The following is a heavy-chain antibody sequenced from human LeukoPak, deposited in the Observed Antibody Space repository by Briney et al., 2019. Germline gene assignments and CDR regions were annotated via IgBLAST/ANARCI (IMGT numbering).Heavy chain of an antibody. CDR3: ARSMVRGVIIKGFDP. V-gene: IGHV4-31*03. J-gene: IGHJ5*02. CDR2: IYYSGST. Sequence: PSETLSLTCTVSGGSISSGGYYWSWIRQHPGQGLEWIGYIYYSGSTYYNPSLKSRVTISVDTSKNQFSLKLSSVTAADTAVYYCARSMVRGVIIKGFDPWGQGTLVTVSS. CDR1: GGSISSGGYY. D-gene: IGHD3-10*01.